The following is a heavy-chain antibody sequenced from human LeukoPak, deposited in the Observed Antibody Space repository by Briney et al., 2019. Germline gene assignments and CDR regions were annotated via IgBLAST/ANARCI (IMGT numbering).Heavy chain of an antibody. CDR2: IIPILGIA. CDR3: AANYADFWSGYVSPAFDY. J-gene: IGHJ4*02. CDR1: GGTFSSYT. V-gene: IGHV1-69*02. Sequence: ASVKVSCKASGGTFSSYTISWVRQAPGQGLEWMGRIIPILGIANYAQKFQGRVTITADKSTSTAYMELSSLRSEDTAVYYCAANYADFWSGYVSPAFDYWGQGTLVTVSS. D-gene: IGHD3-3*01.